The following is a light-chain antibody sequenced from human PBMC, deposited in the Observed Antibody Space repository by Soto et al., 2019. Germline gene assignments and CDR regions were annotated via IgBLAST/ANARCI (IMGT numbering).Light chain of an antibody. Sequence: DIPMTQSPSSLSASLGDRVTITCRASQGISNYLAWYQQKPGKVPKLLIFAASTLQSGVPSRFSGSGSGTQFTLTISSLQRENVANYYCQRYNSAPQTFGQGTKVEI. CDR1: QGISNY. V-gene: IGKV1-27*01. CDR2: AAS. CDR3: QRYNSAPQT. J-gene: IGKJ1*01.